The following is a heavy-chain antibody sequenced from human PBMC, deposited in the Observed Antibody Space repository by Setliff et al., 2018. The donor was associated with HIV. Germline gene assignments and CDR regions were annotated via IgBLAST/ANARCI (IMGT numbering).Heavy chain of an antibody. V-gene: IGHV4-34*01. D-gene: IGHD3-22*01. CDR2: INHSGRT. Sequence: SETLSLTCAVYGGSFSDNYWSWIRQSPGKGLEWIGEINHSGRTKYSPSLRSRVSISVDTSKTQFSLKLSSVTAADTAVYYCARQWRDQYNSGVSTEYFQHWGLGTLVTVSS. CDR3: ARQWRDQYNSGVSTEYFQH. J-gene: IGHJ1*01. CDR1: GGSFSDNY.